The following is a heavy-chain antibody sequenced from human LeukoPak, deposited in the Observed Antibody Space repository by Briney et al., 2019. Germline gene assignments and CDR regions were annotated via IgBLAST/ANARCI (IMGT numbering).Heavy chain of an antibody. CDR2: FYYSGST. V-gene: IGHV4-31*03. J-gene: IGHJ4*02. Sequence: SQTLSLTCTVSGGSISSGGYYWNWLRQHPVKGLEWIGYFYYSGSTYYNPSLKSRVTISVDTSRDQFSLRVTSVTAADTAMYYCARGSSSDWNYFDYWGQGTLVTVSS. D-gene: IGHD6-19*01. CDR3: ARGSSSDWNYFDY. CDR1: GGSISSGGYY.